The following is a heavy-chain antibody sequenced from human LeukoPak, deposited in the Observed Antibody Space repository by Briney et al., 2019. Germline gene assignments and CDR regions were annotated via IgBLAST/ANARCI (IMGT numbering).Heavy chain of an antibody. D-gene: IGHD5-18*01. J-gene: IGHJ4*02. V-gene: IGHV3-15*01. Sequence: GGSLRLSCAASGFTFSNAGMSWVRQAPGKGLEWVGRIKSKADSGTTDYAAPVKGRFTISRDDSKNTLYLQMNSLKTEDTAVYYCATDPGYTYGFFDYWGQGTLVTVSS. CDR1: GFTFSNAG. CDR3: ATDPGYTYGFFDY. CDR2: IKSKADSGTT.